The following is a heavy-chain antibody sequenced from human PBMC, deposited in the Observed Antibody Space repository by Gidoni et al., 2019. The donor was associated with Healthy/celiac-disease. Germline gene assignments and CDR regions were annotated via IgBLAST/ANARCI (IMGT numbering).Heavy chain of an antibody. CDR2: ISYDGSNK. J-gene: IGHJ6*02. CDR1: GFTFRSYA. CDR3: ARAFPTVFKEYYYYGMDV. V-gene: IGHV3-30-3*01. D-gene: IGHD3-3*01. Sequence: QVQLVESGGGVVQPGRSLRLSCAASGFTFRSYAMHWVRQAPGKGLEWVAVISYDGSNKYYADSVKGRFTISRDNSKNTLYLQMNSLRAEDTAVYYCARAFPTVFKEYYYYGMDVWGQGTTVTVSS.